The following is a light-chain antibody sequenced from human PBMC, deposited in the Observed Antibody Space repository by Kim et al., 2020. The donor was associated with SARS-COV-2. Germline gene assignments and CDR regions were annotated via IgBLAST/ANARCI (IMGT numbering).Light chain of an antibody. CDR3: QSYDKDLSGWV. CDR1: TSKSGADDD. Sequence: RVTSACTGSTSKSGADDDIHRYQQYPGTAPKLLIYDRHFRPSGVPDRFSGAKSGTSASLAITGLRAEDEAYYYCQSYDKDLSGWVFGGGTQLTVL. J-gene: IGLJ3*02. V-gene: IGLV1-40*01. CDR2: DRH.